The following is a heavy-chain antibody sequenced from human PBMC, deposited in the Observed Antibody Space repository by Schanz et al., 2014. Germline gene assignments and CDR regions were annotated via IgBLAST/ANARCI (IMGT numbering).Heavy chain of an antibody. J-gene: IGHJ2*01. V-gene: IGHV1-18*01. CDR2: ISAYNGNT. CDR3: ARRYYGSGSYWFFDL. CDR1: GGTFRSYT. D-gene: IGHD3-10*01. Sequence: QVQLVQSGAEVKKPGSSVKVSCKASGGTFRSYTVSWVRQAPGQGLEWMGWISAYNGNTDYAQKFQGRVTMTTDTSTSTAYMELRSLRSDDTAVYYCARRYYGSGSYWFFDLWGRGTLVTVSS.